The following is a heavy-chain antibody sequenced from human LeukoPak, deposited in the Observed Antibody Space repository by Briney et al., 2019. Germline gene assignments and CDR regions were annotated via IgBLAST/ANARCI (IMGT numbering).Heavy chain of an antibody. Sequence: SETLSLTCAVYGGSFSGYYWSWIRQPPGKGLEWIGEINHSGSTNYNPSLKSRVTISVDTSKNQFSLKLSSVTAADTAVYYCARKSYGMDVWGKGTTVTVSS. CDR1: GGSFSGYY. J-gene: IGHJ6*04. CDR2: INHSGST. CDR3: ARKSYGMDV. V-gene: IGHV4-34*01.